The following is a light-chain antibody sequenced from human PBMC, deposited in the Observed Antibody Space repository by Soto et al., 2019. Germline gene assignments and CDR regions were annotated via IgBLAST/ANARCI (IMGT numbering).Light chain of an antibody. CDR2: DAS. CDR3: QQRSNRVA. Sequence: EIVLTQSPATLSLSPGERATLSCRASQSVSSYLAWYQQKPGQAPRLLIYDASNRATGIPARFSGSGSGTDFTLTISSLEPKDFAVYYCQQRSNRVAFGGGTK. CDR1: QSVSSY. J-gene: IGKJ4*01. V-gene: IGKV3-11*01.